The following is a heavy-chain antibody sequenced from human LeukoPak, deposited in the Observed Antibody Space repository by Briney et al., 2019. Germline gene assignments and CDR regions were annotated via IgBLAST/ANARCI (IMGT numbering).Heavy chain of an antibody. Sequence: GGSLRLSCAASGFTFISYAMSWVRQAPGKGLEWVSAISGSGGTTYYADSVKGRFTISRDNSKKTLYLQMNSLRDEDPAVYYCAKTSRWVTTRTVFDYWGQGTLVTVSS. CDR2: ISGSGGTT. V-gene: IGHV3-23*01. D-gene: IGHD4-17*01. CDR1: GFTFISYA. J-gene: IGHJ4*02. CDR3: AKTSRWVTTRTVFDY.